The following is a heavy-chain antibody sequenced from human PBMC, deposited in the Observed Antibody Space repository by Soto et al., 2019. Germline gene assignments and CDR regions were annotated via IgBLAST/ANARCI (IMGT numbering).Heavy chain of an antibody. CDR1: GFSFSTSGVG. Sequence: QITLRESGPTLVKPTQPLTLTCTFSGFSFSTSGVGVGRIGQPPGKALEWLAFVYWDDDKRYSPSLKSRLTIAKDTSKNQVVLTMTNIDPVDTATYYCAHRRYSSGFDYWGQGTLVTVSS. CDR3: AHRRYSSGFDY. D-gene: IGHD5-18*01. J-gene: IGHJ4*02. CDR2: VYWDDDK. V-gene: IGHV2-5*02.